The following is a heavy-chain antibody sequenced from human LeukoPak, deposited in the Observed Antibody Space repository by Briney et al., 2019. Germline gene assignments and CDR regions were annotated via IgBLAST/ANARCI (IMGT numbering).Heavy chain of an antibody. CDR2: ISGSGGST. CDR3: ARELRIQLWLSFDY. J-gene: IGHJ4*02. CDR1: GLTFSSYA. V-gene: IGHV3-23*01. D-gene: IGHD5-18*01. Sequence: GGSLRLSCAASGLTFSSYAMSWVRQAPGKGLEWVSAISGSGGSTYYADSVKGRFTISRDNSKNTLYLQMNSLRAEDTAVYYCARELRIQLWLSFDYWGQGTLVTVSS.